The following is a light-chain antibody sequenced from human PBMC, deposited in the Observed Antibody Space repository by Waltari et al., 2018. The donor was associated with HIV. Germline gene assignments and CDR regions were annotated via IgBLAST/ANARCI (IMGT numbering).Light chain of an antibody. CDR1: SSDVGLYNY. V-gene: IGLV2-14*03. J-gene: IGLJ1*01. CDR3: SSYTGSSTLGV. Sequence: QSALTQPASVSGSPGPSITLSCTGASSDVGLYNYVSRYQQHTRTAPKPNNYYFSNRPSGVSNRFSGSKSGNTASLTISGLQAEDEADYYCSSYTGSSTLGVFGTGTRVTVL. CDR2: YFS.